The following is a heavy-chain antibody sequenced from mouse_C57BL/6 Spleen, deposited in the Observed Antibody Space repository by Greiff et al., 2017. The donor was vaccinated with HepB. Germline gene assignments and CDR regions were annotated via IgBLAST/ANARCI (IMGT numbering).Heavy chain of an antibody. CDR2: ISSGSSTI. J-gene: IGHJ3*01. D-gene: IGHD2-5*01. CDR1: GFTFSDYG. Sequence: EVQLKESGGGLVKPGGSLKLSCAASGFTFSDYGMHWVRQAPEKGLEWVAYISSGSSTIYYADTVKGRFTISRDNAKNTLFLQMTSLRSEDTAMYYCARSYYSNSWFAYWGQGTLVTVSA. CDR3: ARSYYSNSWFAY. V-gene: IGHV5-17*01.